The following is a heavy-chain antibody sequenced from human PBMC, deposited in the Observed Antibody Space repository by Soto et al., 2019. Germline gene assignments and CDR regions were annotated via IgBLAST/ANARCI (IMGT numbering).Heavy chain of an antibody. J-gene: IGHJ4*02. CDR2: ISGSGGST. D-gene: IGHD1-26*01. CDR3: AKDPGLFSWELLHPDY. Sequence: GGSLRLSCAASGFNFSSYAMSWVRQAPGKGLEWVSAISGSGGSTYYADSVKGRFTISRDNSKNTLYLQMNSLRAEDTAVYYCAKDPGLFSWELLHPDYWGQGTLVTAPQ. CDR1: GFNFSSYA. V-gene: IGHV3-23*01.